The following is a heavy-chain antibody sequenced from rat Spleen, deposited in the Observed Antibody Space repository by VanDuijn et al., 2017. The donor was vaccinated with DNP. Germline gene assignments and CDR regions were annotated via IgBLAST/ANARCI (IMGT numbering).Heavy chain of an antibody. J-gene: IGHJ2*01. D-gene: IGHD3-8*01. Sequence: EVQLVESGGGLVQPGRSLSLSCAASGFTFRNYGMAWVRQAPTKGLGWVASISTGGDSTYYRDSVKGRFTISRDNAKNTLYLQMDSLRSEDTATYFCTSNPHIRTAAPFDYWGQGVMVTVSS. V-gene: IGHV5S13*01. CDR3: TSNPHIRTAAPFDY. CDR1: GFTFRNYG. CDR2: ISTGGDST.